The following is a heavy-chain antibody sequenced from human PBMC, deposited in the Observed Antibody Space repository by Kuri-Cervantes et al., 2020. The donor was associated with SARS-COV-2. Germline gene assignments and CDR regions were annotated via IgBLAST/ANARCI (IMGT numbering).Heavy chain of an antibody. J-gene: IGHJ6*02. V-gene: IGHV3-30-3*02. CDR1: GFTFSSYA. CDR3: AKMHYDFWSGYYALADYYGMDV. CDR2: ISYDGSNK. Sequence: GGSLRLSCAASGFTFSSYALHWVRQAPGKGLEWVAAISYDGSNKYYADSVKGRFTISRDNSKNTLYLQMNSLRAEDTAVYYCAKMHYDFWSGYYALADYYGMDVWGQGTTVTVSS. D-gene: IGHD3-3*01.